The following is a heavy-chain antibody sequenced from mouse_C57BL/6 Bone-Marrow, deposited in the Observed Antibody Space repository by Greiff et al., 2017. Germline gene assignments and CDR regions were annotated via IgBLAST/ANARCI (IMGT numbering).Heavy chain of an antibody. CDR2: GLGLEWIG. CDR1: YTFSRGVH. V-gene: IGHV1-87*01. CDR3: SEDSSVYCCAWSAGLAY. Sequence: VQLQQSGPELARPWASVKISCQAFYTFSRGVHFAIRDTNYWMQWVKQRPGLGLEWIGAIYPGNGDTSYNPKFEGKATLTAYKSASRAYMQLSSLTSEDSSVYCCAWSAGLAYWGQGTLVTVSA. D-gene: IGHD3-1*01. J-gene: IGHJ3*01.